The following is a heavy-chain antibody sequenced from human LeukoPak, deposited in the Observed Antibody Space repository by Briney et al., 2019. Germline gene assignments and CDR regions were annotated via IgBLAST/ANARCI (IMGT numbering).Heavy chain of an antibody. CDR3: ARHYYYDSSGYRSDAFDI. D-gene: IGHD3-22*01. Sequence: PSETLSLTCTVSGGSISSSSYYWGWIRQHPGKGLEWIGYIYYSGSTYYNPSLKSRVTISVDTSKNQFSLKLSSVTAADTAVYYCARHYYYDSSGYRSDAFDIWGQGTMVTVSS. J-gene: IGHJ3*02. CDR2: IYYSGST. CDR1: GGSISSSSYY. V-gene: IGHV4-31*03.